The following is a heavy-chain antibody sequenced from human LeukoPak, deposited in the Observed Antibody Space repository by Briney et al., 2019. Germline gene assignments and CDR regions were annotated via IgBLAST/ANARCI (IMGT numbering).Heavy chain of an antibody. V-gene: IGHV3-11*04. D-gene: IGHD1-14*01. CDR1: GFTFSDYY. J-gene: IGHJ6*03. Sequence: GGSLRLSCAASGFTFSDYYMSWIRQAPGKGLEWVSYISSSGTTIYYADSVKGRFTISRDNAKNSLYLQMNSLRAEDTAVYYCARELGIDYYYYYMDVWGKGTTVTVSS. CDR3: ARELGIDYYYYYMDV. CDR2: ISSSGTTI.